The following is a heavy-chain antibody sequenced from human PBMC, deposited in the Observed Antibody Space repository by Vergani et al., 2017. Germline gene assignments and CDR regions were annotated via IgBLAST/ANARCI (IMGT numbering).Heavy chain of an antibody. D-gene: IGHD6-19*01. CDR2: INPSGGST. V-gene: IGHV1-46*01. Sequence: QVQLVQSGAEVKKPGASVKVSCKASGYTFTSYYMHWVRQAPGQGLEWMGIINPSGGSTSYAQKFQGRVTMTRDTSESTVYMVLSSLRSEDTAVYYCARAMTVAVALSGSDYWGQGTLVTVSS. J-gene: IGHJ4*02. CDR1: GYTFTSYY. CDR3: ARAMTVAVALSGSDY.